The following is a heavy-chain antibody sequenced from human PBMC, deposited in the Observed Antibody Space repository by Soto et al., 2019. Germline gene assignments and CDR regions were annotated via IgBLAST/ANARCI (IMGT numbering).Heavy chain of an antibody. CDR3: ARIPHYSDSYYMDY. CDR1: GFSLSTLGTC. D-gene: IGHD2-21*01. CDR2: INWDNNE. Sequence: GSGPTLVNPTQTLTLTCTFSGFSLSTLGTCVTWIRQPPGKALEWLAFINWDNNEYYTTSLKTRLTISRDTSKNQVVLTMTNVDPVDTATYYCARIPHYSDSYYMDYWGQGTLVTVSS. J-gene: IGHJ4*02. V-gene: IGHV2-70*01.